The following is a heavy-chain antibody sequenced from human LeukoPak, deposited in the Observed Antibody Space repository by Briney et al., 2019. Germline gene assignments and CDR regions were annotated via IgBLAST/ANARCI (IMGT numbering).Heavy chain of an antibody. CDR2: IRYDGSNK. V-gene: IGHV3-30*02. J-gene: IGHJ6*03. Sequence: GGSLRLSCAAPGFTFRCSGGQWGPRARGKGVEWVTFIRYDGSNKYYTASVRRQFTISGDNSNITRDLQMNSLRTEDTAVYYCAKDRYYYFIVVWGGGTTVTVSS. CDR3: AKDRYYYFIVV. CDR1: GFTFRCSG.